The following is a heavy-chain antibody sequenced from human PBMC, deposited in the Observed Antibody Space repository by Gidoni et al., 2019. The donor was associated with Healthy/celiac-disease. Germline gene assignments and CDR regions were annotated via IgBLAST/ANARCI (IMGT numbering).Heavy chain of an antibody. J-gene: IGHJ4*02. CDR3: ARLQVYCSSTSCYGFDY. D-gene: IGHD2-2*01. CDR2: IYYSGST. CDR1: GGSISSSSYY. Sequence: QLQLQESGPGLVKPSETLSLTCTVSGGSISSSSYYWGWIRQPPGKGLEWIGSIYYSGSTYYNPSLKSRVTISVDTSKNQFSLKLSSVTAADTAVYYCARLQVYCSSTSCYGFDYWGQGTLVTVSS. V-gene: IGHV4-39*01.